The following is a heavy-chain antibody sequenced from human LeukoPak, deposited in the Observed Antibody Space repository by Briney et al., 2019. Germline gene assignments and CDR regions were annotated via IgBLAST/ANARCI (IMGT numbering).Heavy chain of an antibody. V-gene: IGHV4-34*01. J-gene: IGHJ6*03. D-gene: IGHD7-27*01. CDR3: ARRLGTKNYYKYYMDV. Sequence: SETLSLTCTLYGGTFSDHYWSWIRQPPGKGLEWIGEIDGGGTTNQNPSLKSRVTILVDTSKNQFSLKVRSVTAADTAVYFCARRLGTKNYYKYYMDVWGKGTTVTVSS. CDR2: IDGGGTT. CDR1: GGTFSDHY.